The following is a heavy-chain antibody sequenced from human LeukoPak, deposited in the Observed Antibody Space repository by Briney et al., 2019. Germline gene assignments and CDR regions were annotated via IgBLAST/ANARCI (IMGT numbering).Heavy chain of an antibody. CDR3: ARMGAARPLAHYFDY. CDR1: GFTFSSYS. CDR2: ISSSGSTI. Sequence: GGSLRLSCAASGFTFSSYSMNWVRQAPGKGLEWVSYISSSGSTIYYADSVKGRFTISRDNAKNSLYLQMNSLSAEDTAVYYCARMGAARPLAHYFDYWGQGTLVTVSS. J-gene: IGHJ4*02. D-gene: IGHD6-6*01. V-gene: IGHV3-48*04.